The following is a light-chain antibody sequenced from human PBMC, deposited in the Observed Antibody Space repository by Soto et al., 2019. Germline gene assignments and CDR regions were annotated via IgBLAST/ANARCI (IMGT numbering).Light chain of an antibody. CDR3: QQYNSYSPERT. Sequence: DIQMTQSPSTLSASVGDRVTITCRASQSISSWLAWYQQKPGKAPKLLIYDASSLESGVPSRFSGSGSGTEITLTISSLQPDDFATYYCQQYNSYSPERTFGQGTKLEIK. V-gene: IGKV1-5*01. J-gene: IGKJ2*01. CDR1: QSISSW. CDR2: DAS.